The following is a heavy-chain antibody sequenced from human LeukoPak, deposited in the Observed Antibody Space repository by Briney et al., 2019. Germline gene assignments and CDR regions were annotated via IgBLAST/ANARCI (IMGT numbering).Heavy chain of an antibody. CDR1: GFTFSTYG. J-gene: IGHJ6*03. D-gene: IGHD3-16*01. Sequence: LSCAASGFTFSTYGMSWVRQPPGKGLEWIGYIYYSGSTNYNPSLKSRVTISVDTSKNQFSLKLSSVTAADTAVYYCARETSQKGAHYMDVWGKGTTVTISS. CDR3: ARETSQKGAHYMDV. V-gene: IGHV4-59*01. CDR2: IYYSGST.